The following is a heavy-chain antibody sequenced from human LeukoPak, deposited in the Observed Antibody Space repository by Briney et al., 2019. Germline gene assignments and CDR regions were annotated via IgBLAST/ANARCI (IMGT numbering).Heavy chain of an antibody. CDR3: ARSSQTVAGYYFDY. D-gene: IGHD6-19*01. J-gene: IGHJ4*02. Sequence: GASVKVSCKASGYTFTGYYMHWVRQAPGQGLEWTGWINPSSGGTNYAQKFQGRVTMTRDTSISTAYMELSRLRSDETAVYYCARSSQTVAGYYFDYWGQGTLVTVSS. CDR1: GYTFTGYY. CDR2: INPSSGGT. V-gene: IGHV1-2*02.